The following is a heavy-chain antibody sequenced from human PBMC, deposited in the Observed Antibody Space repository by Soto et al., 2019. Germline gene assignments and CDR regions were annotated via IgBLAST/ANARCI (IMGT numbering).Heavy chain of an antibody. V-gene: IGHV3-30-3*01. CDR1: GFTFRSYA. D-gene: IGHD2-2*01. J-gene: IGHJ5*02. Sequence: QVQLVESGGGVVQPGGSLRLSCVASGFTFRSYAMHWVRQAPGKGLEWGAIISYDGTNKYYADSVKGRFTISRDNSKNTLYLPMNRLRAEDTAVYYCARALPALYCSDTSCPWGGTWFDPWGQGTLVTVSS. CDR2: ISYDGTNK. CDR3: ARALPALYCSDTSCPWGGTWFDP.